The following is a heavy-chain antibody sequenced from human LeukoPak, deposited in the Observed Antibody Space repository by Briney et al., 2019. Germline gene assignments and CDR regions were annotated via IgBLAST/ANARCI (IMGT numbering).Heavy chain of an antibody. D-gene: IGHD6-19*01. Sequence: GRTLRLSCAASGFTFSSYAMSWVRQAPGKGLEWVSSISSSSSYIYYADSVKGRFTISRDNAKNSLYLQMNSLRAEDTAVYYCARGGVAGSHGMDVWGQGTTVTVSS. CDR2: ISSSSSYI. CDR1: GFTFSSYA. V-gene: IGHV3-21*01. CDR3: ARGGVAGSHGMDV. J-gene: IGHJ6*02.